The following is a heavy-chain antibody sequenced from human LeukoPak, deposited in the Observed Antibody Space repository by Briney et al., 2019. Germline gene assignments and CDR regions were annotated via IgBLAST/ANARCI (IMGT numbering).Heavy chain of an antibody. CDR3: ARAYCSSTSCYTWMYYYYGMDV. CDR2: IIPIFGTA. D-gene: IGHD2-2*02. J-gene: IGHJ6*02. CDR1: GGTFSSYA. Sequence: PWASVKVSCKASGGTFSSYAISWVRQAPGQGLEWMGGIIPIFGTANYAQKFQGRVTITADESTSTAYMELSSLRSEDTAVYYCARAYCSSTSCYTWMYYYYGMDVWGQGTTVTVSS. V-gene: IGHV1-69*13.